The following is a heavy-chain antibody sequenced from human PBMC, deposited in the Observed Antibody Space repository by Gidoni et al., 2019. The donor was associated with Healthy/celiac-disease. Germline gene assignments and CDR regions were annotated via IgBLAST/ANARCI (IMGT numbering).Heavy chain of an antibody. CDR2: IWYDGSNK. V-gene: IGHV3-33*01. Sequence: QVQLLESGGGVVQPGWSLRLSSAASGFTFSSSGMPWVRQAPGKGLEWVGVIWYDGSNKYYADSVKGRFTISRDNSKNTLYLQMNSLRAEDTAVYYCARSGRDWDDSSGYPQYWGQGTLVTVSS. CDR1: GFTFSSSG. D-gene: IGHD3-22*01. J-gene: IGHJ4*02. CDR3: ARSGRDWDDSSGYPQY.